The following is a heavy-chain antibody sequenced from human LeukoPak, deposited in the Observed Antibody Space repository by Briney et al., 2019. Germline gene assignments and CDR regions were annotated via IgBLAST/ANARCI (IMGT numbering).Heavy chain of an antibody. CDR3: AIDRLFYFHSPDYRAGYFYAMDV. D-gene: IGHD3-22*01. Sequence: GGSLRLSCSASGFTFNTYPMHWVRQSPGKGLEWVAVTSHDESYKFYAESVKGRFTISRDNSNNTLYLQMNTLRPEDTSVYYCAIDRLFYFHSPDYRAGYFYAMDVWGQGTTVTVSS. CDR2: TSHDESYK. V-gene: IGHV3-30-3*01. CDR1: GFTFNTYP. J-gene: IGHJ6*02.